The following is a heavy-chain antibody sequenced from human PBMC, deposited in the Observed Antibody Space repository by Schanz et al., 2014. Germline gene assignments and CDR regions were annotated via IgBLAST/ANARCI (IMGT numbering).Heavy chain of an antibody. CDR1: GYTFTAYG. J-gene: IGHJ4*02. CDR3: ARAPTAYCSDTSCLGTPFDY. CDR2: ISAQTGDT. Sequence: VQSVHSGTEVQKLGASVKVSCQTSGYTFTAYGINWVRQAPGQGLEWIGWISAQTGDTRYAQKMQGRVTVTRDTSRSTVYMELSSLRSEDTAVYYCARAPTAYCSDTSCLGTPFDYWGQGTLVTVSS. V-gene: IGHV1-18*01. D-gene: IGHD2-2*01.